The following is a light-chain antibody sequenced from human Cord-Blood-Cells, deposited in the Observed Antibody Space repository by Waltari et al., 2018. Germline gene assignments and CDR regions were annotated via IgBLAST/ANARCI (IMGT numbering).Light chain of an antibody. Sequence: DIQMTQSPYSLSASVADRVTITCLASQSISSYLNWYQQKPGKAPKLLIYAASSLQSGVPSRFSGSGSGTDFTLTISSLQPEDFATYYCQQSYSTPYTFGQGTKLEIK. V-gene: IGKV1-39*01. CDR2: AAS. CDR3: QQSYSTPYT. J-gene: IGKJ2*01. CDR1: QSISSY.